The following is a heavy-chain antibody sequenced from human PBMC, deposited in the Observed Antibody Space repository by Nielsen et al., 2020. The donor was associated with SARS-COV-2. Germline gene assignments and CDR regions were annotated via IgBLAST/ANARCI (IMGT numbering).Heavy chain of an antibody. V-gene: IGHV4-59*12. D-gene: IGHD3-22*01. CDR1: GGSISSYY. CDR3: ARDVLSFYYDSSGSPNDAFDI. CDR2: IYYSGST. J-gene: IGHJ3*02. Sequence: GSLRLSCTVSGGSISSYYWSWIRQPPGKGLEWIGYIYYSGSTNYNPSLKSRVTISVDTSKNQFSLKLSSVTAADTAVYYCARDVLSFYYDSSGSPNDAFDIWGQGTMVTVSS.